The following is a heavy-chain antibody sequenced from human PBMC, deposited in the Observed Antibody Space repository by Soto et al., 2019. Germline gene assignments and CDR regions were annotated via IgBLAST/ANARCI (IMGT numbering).Heavy chain of an antibody. CDR1: GGSISSYY. D-gene: IGHD6-13*01. V-gene: IGHV4-59*01. CDR2: IYYSGST. CDR3: ARGSRSSSWSLFDP. J-gene: IGHJ5*02. Sequence: SETLSLTCTVSGGSISSYYWSWIRQPPGKGLEWIGYIYYSGSTNYNPSLKSRVTISVDTSKNQFSLKLSSVTAADTAVYYCARGSRSSSWSLFDPWGQGTQVTVSS.